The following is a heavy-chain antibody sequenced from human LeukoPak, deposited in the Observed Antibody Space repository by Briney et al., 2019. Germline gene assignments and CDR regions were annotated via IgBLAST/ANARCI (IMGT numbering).Heavy chain of an antibody. CDR3: ARDPGYYYAMDV. V-gene: IGHV6-1*01. D-gene: IGHD2-15*01. J-gene: IGHJ6*02. Sequence: SQTLSLTCAISGDSFSSNTAAWNWDRQSPSRGLEWLGRTYYRSKLYYDYATSVSSRIAINPDTSKNLFSLQLNSVTPEDTAVYYCARDPGYYYAMDVWGQGTTVTVSS. CDR2: TYYRSKLYY. CDR1: GDSFSSNTAA.